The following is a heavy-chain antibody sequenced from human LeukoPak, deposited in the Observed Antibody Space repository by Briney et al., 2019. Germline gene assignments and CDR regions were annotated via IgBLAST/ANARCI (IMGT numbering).Heavy chain of an antibody. J-gene: IGHJ6*02. CDR1: GFTFSSYG. D-gene: IGHD6-19*01. CDR3: AKARKSGWSPGLRVGYYYGMDV. V-gene: IGHV3-30*18. CDR2: ISYDGSNK. Sequence: GGSLRLSCAASGFTFSSYGMHWVRQAPGKGLEWVAVISYDGSNKYYADSVKGRFTISRDNSKNTLYLQMNRLRAEDTAVYYCAKARKSGWSPGLRVGYYYGMDVWGQGTTVTVSS.